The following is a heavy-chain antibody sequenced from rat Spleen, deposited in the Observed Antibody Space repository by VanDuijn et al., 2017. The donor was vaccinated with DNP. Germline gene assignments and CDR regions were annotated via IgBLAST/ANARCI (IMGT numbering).Heavy chain of an antibody. V-gene: IGHV5-7*01. CDR3: ARHQSIIRAMDA. D-gene: IGHD4-3*01. J-gene: IGHJ4*01. Sequence: EVQLVESGGGLVQPGRSLKLSCAASGFTFSDYNMAWVRQAPKKGLEWVATITYDGSSTYYGDSVKGRFTISRDDAKNTQYLQMDSLRSEDTAIYYCARHQSIIRAMDAWGQGTSVTVSS. CDR1: GFTFSDYN. CDR2: ITYDGSST.